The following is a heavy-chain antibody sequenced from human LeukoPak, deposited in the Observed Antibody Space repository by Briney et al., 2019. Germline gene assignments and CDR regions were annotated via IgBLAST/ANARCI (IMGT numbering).Heavy chain of an antibody. J-gene: IGHJ4*02. Sequence: GGSLRLSCAASGFTFSDHYMDWVRQAPGKRLEWVGRTRNKANSYTTEYAASVKGRFTISRDDSKNSLYLQMNSLKTEDTAVYYCARGGSTYYFDSSGLDYWGQGTLVTVSS. CDR2: TRNKANSYTT. V-gene: IGHV3-72*01. CDR3: ARGGSTYYFDSSGLDY. D-gene: IGHD3-22*01. CDR1: GFTFSDHY.